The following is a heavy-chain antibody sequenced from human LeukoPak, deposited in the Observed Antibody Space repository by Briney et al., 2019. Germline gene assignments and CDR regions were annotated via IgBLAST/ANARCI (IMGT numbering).Heavy chain of an antibody. CDR2: IYPGDSDT. V-gene: IGHV5-51*01. Sequence: GESLKISCKGSGYSFTSYWIGWVRQMPGKGLEWMGIIYPGDSDTRYSPSFQGQVTISADKSISTAYLQWSSLKAADTAMYYCARQSAAGMYGMDVWGQGTTLTVSS. CDR1: GYSFTSYW. J-gene: IGHJ6*02. CDR3: ARQSAAGMYGMDV. D-gene: IGHD6-13*01.